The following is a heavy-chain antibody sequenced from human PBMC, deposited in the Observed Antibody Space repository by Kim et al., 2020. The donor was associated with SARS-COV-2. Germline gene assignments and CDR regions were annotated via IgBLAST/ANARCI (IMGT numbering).Heavy chain of an antibody. V-gene: IGHV3-30*18. Sequence: GGSLRLSCTASGFTFSGYGMNWVRQAPGKGLEWVAVMSCDGSNEYYGDSVRGRFTISRDNSKNTLDLQMNSLRVEDTAVYYCAKGCGGWFDRSGHAYGMDVWGQGTTVTVSS. CDR1: GFTFSGYG. CDR2: MSCDGSNE. D-gene: IGHD3-22*01. J-gene: IGHJ6*02. CDR3: AKGCGGWFDRSGHAYGMDV.